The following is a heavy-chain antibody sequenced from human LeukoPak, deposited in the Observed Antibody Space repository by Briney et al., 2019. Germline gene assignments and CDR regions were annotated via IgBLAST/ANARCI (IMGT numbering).Heavy chain of an antibody. CDR2: INHSGSA. V-gene: IGHV4-34*01. CDR1: GGSFSGYY. CDR3: ARGQGTVTTH. D-gene: IGHD4-17*01. Sequence: TASETLSLTCAVSGGSFSGYYWTWIRQPPGKGLEWIGEINHSGSANYNPSLKSRVTISLDTSKNQFPLKLSSVTAADTAVYYCARGQGTVTTHWGQGTLVTVSS. J-gene: IGHJ4*02.